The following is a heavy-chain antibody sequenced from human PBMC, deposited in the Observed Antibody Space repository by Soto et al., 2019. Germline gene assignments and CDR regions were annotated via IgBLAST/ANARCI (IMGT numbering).Heavy chain of an antibody. Sequence: QVRLVESGGGVVQPGTSLRLSCAASGFTFSDYVIHWVRQAAGKGLEWVASMTYDGSTEYYADSVKGRFIMSRDNSKRALSLQMNSLRPDDTAVYYCARFRLGIAVNDALDVLGHGTTVTVSS. CDR3: ARFRLGIAVNDALDV. V-gene: IGHV3-30*14. CDR1: GFTFSDYV. CDR2: MTYDGSTE. J-gene: IGHJ3*01. D-gene: IGHD6-19*01.